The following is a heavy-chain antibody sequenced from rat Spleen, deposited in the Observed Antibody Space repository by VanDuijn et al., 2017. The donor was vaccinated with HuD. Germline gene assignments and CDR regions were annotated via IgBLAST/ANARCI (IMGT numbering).Heavy chain of an antibody. CDR2: TSYEGSSI. CDR3: ARGTRNYSTYGGFVY. D-gene: IGHD1-3*01. V-gene: IGHV5-22*01. J-gene: IGHJ3*01. CDR1: GFTFSDYY. Sequence: EVQLVESDGGLVQPGRSLKLSCAASGFTFSDYYMAWVRQAPTKGLEWVASTSYEGSSINYRDSVKGRFTISRDNAKSTLYLQVDSLRSEDTATYYCARGTRNYSTYGGFVYWGQGTLVTVSS.